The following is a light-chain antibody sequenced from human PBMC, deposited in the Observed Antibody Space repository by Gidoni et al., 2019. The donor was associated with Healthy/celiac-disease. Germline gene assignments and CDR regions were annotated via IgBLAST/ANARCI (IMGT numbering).Light chain of an antibody. J-gene: IGKJ2*01. CDR1: QSVSSSY. CDR2: GAS. V-gene: IGKV3-20*01. Sequence: VLTQSPGTLSLSPGERATLSCRASQSVSSSYLAWYQQKPGQAPRLLIYGASSRATGIPDRFSGSGSGTDFTLTISRLEPEDFAVYYCQQYGSSPQTFGQGTKLEIK. CDR3: QQYGSSPQT.